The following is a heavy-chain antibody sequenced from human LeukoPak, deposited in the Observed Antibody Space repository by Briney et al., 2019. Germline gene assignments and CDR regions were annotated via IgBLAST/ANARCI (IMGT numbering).Heavy chain of an antibody. CDR3: AGIRITMVRGVIDY. D-gene: IGHD3-10*01. CDR2: IYTSGST. Sequence: SETLSLTCSVSGGSISSYYWSWIRQPAGKGLEWIGRIYTSGSTNYSPSLESRVTMSVDTSKNQFSLKLSSVTAADTAVYYCAGIRITMVRGVIDYWGQGTLVTVSS. CDR1: GGSISSYY. J-gene: IGHJ4*02. V-gene: IGHV4-4*07.